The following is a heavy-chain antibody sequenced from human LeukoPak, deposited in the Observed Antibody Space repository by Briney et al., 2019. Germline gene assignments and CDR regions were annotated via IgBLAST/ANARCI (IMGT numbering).Heavy chain of an antibody. Sequence: QPGGSLRLSCAASGFTFSSYAMSWVRQAPGKGLEWVSAISTSGGSTYYADSVKGRFTISRDNSKNTLYLQMNSLRAEDTAVYYCAKIISGYYLTYIDYWGQGTLVTVSS. V-gene: IGHV3-23*01. CDR1: GFTFSSYA. CDR2: ISTSGGST. CDR3: AKIISGYYLTYIDY. J-gene: IGHJ4*02. D-gene: IGHD3-22*01.